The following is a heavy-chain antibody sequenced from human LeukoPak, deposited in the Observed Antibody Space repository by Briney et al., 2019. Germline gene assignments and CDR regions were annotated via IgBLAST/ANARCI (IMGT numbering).Heavy chain of an antibody. V-gene: IGHV3-30-3*01. CDR2: ISYDGSNK. Sequence: GGSLRLSCAASGFTFSSYAMHWVRQAPGRGLEWVAVISYDGSNKYYADSVKGRFTISRDNSKNTLYLQMNSLRAEDTAVYYCARDGLLGYFDYWGQGTLVTVSS. CDR3: ARDGLLGYFDY. J-gene: IGHJ4*02. CDR1: GFTFSSYA.